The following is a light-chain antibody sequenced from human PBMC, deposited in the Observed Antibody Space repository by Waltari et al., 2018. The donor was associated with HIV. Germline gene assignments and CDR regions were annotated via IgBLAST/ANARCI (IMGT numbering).Light chain of an antibody. Sequence: QVVVTQEPSLSVSPGGTVTVTCASVTGSVSKNHYTHWSHLKPGQAPRTLIYDTEQRHPWTPGRFAGSLIGGTAAPMLAGALPDDEAAYYCLLSYSGVRVFGGGTKLTV. CDR2: DTE. V-gene: IGLV7-46*01. CDR1: TGSVSKNHY. CDR3: LLSYSGVRV. J-gene: IGLJ3*02.